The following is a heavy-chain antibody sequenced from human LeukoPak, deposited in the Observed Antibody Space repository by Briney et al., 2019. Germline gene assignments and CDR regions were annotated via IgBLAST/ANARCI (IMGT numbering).Heavy chain of an antibody. CDR1: GNTLTDLS. D-gene: IGHD2-15*01. CDR3: ASWRYCSGGSCYSYFDY. CDR2: IIPIFGTA. Sequence: SVKVSCKVSGNTLTDLSIHWVRQAPGQGLEWMGGIIPIFGTANYAQKFQGRVTITADESTSTAYMELSSLRSEDTAVYYCASWRYCSGGSCYSYFDYWGQGTLVTVSS. V-gene: IGHV1-69*13. J-gene: IGHJ4*02.